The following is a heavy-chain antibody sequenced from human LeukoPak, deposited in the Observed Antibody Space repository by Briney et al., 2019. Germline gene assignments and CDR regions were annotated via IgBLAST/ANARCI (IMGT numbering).Heavy chain of an antibody. J-gene: IGHJ6*03. V-gene: IGHV3-21*01. Sequence: PGGSLRLSCAASGFTFSSYSMNWVRQAPGKGLEWVSSVSSRSSYIYYADSVKGRFTISRDNAKNSLYLQMNSLRAEDMAVYYCARDGAPLKGLDYYYYYYMDVWGKGTTVTVSS. CDR3: ARDGAPLKGLDYYYYYYMDV. CDR1: GFTFSSYS. CDR2: VSSRSSYI. D-gene: IGHD2-8*01.